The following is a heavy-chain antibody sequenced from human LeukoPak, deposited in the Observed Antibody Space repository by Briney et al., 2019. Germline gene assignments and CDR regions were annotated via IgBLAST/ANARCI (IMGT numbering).Heavy chain of an antibody. CDR2: VYPRDSDT. CDR1: GYSFSNYW. Sequence: KVSCKASGYSFSNYWIGWVRQVPGKGLEWMGIVYPRDSDTRYSPSFQGQVTISADKSISTAYLQWSSLKASDTAVYYCARPGERSRRDWNLDQWGQGTLVTVSS. CDR3: ARPGERSRRDWNLDQ. D-gene: IGHD1-1*01. J-gene: IGHJ4*02. V-gene: IGHV5-51*01.